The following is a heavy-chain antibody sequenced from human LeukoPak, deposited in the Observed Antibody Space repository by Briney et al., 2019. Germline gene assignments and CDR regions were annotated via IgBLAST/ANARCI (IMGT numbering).Heavy chain of an antibody. J-gene: IGHJ4*02. CDR2: ISYDGSNK. V-gene: IGHV3-30-3*01. CDR1: GFTFSSYA. Sequence: PGRSLRLSCAASGFTFSSYAMHWVRQAPGKGLEWVAVISYDGSNKYYADSVKGRLTISRDNSKNTLYLQMNSLRAEDTAVYYCARADDFWSGYYYYFDYWGQGTLVTVSS. CDR3: ARADDFWSGYYYYFDY. D-gene: IGHD3-3*01.